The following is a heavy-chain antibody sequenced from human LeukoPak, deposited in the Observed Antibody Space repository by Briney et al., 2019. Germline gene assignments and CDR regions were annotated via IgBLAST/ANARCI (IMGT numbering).Heavy chain of an antibody. CDR1: GGSFSGYY. Sequence: SETLSLTCAVYGGSFSGYYWSWIRQPPGKGLEWIGYIYYSGSTNYNPSLKSRVTISVDTSKNQFSLKLSSVTAADTAVYYCARDNSGYYYYYMDVWGKGTTVTVSS. CDR3: ARDNSGYYYYYMDV. J-gene: IGHJ6*03. CDR2: IYYSGST. D-gene: IGHD4-23*01. V-gene: IGHV4-59*01.